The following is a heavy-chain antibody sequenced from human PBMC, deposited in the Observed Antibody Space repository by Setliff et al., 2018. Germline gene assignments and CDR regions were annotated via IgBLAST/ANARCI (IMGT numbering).Heavy chain of an antibody. CDR2: ISSGFQT. CDR1: GFTFSSYG. Sequence: GGSLRLSCTASGFTFSSYGMSWVRQAPGKGLEWVSGISSGFQTDYADSVKGRFTISRDNSKNSLYLQMNSLRPEDTALYYCVKADGDSYYPYYFDFWGQGVLVTVSS. CDR3: VKADGDSYYPYYFDF. J-gene: IGHJ4*02. V-gene: IGHV3-23*01. D-gene: IGHD2-21*01.